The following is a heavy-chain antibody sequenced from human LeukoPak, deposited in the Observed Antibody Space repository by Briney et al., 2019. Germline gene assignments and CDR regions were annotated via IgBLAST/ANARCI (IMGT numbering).Heavy chain of an antibody. J-gene: IGHJ4*02. D-gene: IGHD3-22*01. CDR1: GFTFSSYG. CDR2: ISYDGSNK. Sequence: PGRSLRLSCAASGFTFSSYGMHWVRQAPGKGLEWVAVISYDGSNKYYADSVKGRFTISRDNSKNTLYLQMNSLRAEDTAVYYCARDGYYYHSSGNFDYWGQGTLVTVSS. V-gene: IGHV3-30*03. CDR3: ARDGYYYHSSGNFDY.